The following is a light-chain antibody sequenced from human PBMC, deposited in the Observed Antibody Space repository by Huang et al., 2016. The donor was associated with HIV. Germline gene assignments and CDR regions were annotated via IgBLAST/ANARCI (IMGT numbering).Light chain of an antibody. V-gene: IGKV3-15*01. Sequence: EVVMTQSPATLSVSPGERATLSCRASQSVSNNLAWYQQKPGQAPRLLIYGASTRATGIPARVSGSGSGTEFTLTISSLQSEDFAVYYCQQYNDWPPRGTFGQGTKVEIK. CDR2: GAS. CDR3: QQYNDWPPRGT. CDR1: QSVSNN. J-gene: IGKJ1*01.